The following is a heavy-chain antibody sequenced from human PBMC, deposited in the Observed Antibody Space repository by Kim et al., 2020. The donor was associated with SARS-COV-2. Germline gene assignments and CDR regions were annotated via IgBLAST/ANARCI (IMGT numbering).Heavy chain of an antibody. Sequence: GGSLRLSCAASGFTFSSYGMHWVRQAPGKGLEWVAVISYDGSNKYYADSVKGRFTISRDNSKNTLYLQMNSLRAEDTAVYYCAKVVTIFGVVITTLGAFDIWGQGTMVTVSS. J-gene: IGHJ3*02. CDR1: GFTFSSYG. CDR2: ISYDGSNK. CDR3: AKVVTIFGVVITTLGAFDI. D-gene: IGHD3-3*01. V-gene: IGHV3-30*18.